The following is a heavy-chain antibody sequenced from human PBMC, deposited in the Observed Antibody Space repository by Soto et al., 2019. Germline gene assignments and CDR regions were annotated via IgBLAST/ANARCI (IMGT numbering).Heavy chain of an antibody. J-gene: IGHJ3*02. CDR3: ARGDYYDTTGPFSDAFDI. V-gene: IGHV3-7*04. CDR1: GFTFSSYW. Sequence: GGSLRLSCAASGFTFSSYWMSWVRQVPGKGLEWVTNIKPDGSQKWYVDSVKGRFTISRDNAKKALYLQMNNLRAEDTAVYYCARGDYYDTTGPFSDAFDIWGQGTMVTVSS. CDR2: IKPDGSQK. D-gene: IGHD3-22*01.